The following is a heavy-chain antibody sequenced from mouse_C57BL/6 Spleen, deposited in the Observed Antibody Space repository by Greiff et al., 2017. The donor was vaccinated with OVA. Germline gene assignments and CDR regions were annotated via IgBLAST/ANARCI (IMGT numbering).Heavy chain of an antibody. CDR1: GFSFNTYA. CDR2: IRSKSNNYAT. D-gene: IGHD2-3*01. CDR3: VRDDFAY. V-gene: IGHV10-1*01. Sequence: DVMLVESGGGLVQPKGSLKLSCAASGFSFNTYAMNWVRQAPGKGLEWVARIRSKSNNYATYYADSVKDRFTISRDDSESMLYLQMNNLKTEDTAMYYCVRDDFAYWGQGTLVTVSA. J-gene: IGHJ3*01.